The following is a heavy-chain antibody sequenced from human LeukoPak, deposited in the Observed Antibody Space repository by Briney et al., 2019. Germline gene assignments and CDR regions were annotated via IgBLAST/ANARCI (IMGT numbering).Heavy chain of an antibody. Sequence: GGSLRLSCAASGFTFSSYGMHWVCQAPGKGLEWVAVISYDGSNKFYADSVKGRFTISRDNSKNTLYLQMNSLRAEDTAVYYCAKGGANNWFDPWGQGTLVTVSS. CDR1: GFTFSSYG. J-gene: IGHJ5*02. CDR3: AKGGANNWFDP. CDR2: ISYDGSNK. D-gene: IGHD1-26*01. V-gene: IGHV3-30*18.